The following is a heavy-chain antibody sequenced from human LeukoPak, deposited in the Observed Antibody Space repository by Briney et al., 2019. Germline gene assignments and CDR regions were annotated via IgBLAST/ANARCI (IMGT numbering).Heavy chain of an antibody. Sequence: GGSLRLSCAASGFTFSSYSMNWVRQAPGKGLEWVSSISSSSSYIYYADSVKGRFTISRDNAKNSLYLQMNSLRAEDTAVYYCARDLDSFVFGELFQTHLFDYWGQGTLVTVSS. J-gene: IGHJ4*02. CDR1: GFTFSSYS. D-gene: IGHD3-10*02. CDR2: ISSSSSYI. CDR3: ARDLDSFVFGELFQTHLFDY. V-gene: IGHV3-21*01.